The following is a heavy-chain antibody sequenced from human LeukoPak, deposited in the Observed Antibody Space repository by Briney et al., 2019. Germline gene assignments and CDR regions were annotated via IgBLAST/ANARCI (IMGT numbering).Heavy chain of an antibody. CDR3: AAGRDIAVAGPGGYFDY. D-gene: IGHD6-19*01. V-gene: IGHV3-11*01. CDR2: ISPGGNTI. J-gene: IGHJ4*02. Sequence: PGASLRLSCAASGFTFSDYHMNWIRQAPGKGLDWVSYISPGGNTIYFADSVNGRFTLSRDSARNSLSLQMNSLTAEDTAVYYCAAGRDIAVAGPGGYFDYWGRGTLVTVSS. CDR1: GFTFSDYH.